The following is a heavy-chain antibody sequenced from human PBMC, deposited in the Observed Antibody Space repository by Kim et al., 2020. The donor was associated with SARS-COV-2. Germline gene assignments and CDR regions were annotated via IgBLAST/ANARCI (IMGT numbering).Heavy chain of an antibody. D-gene: IGHD6-6*01. J-gene: IGHJ3*02. V-gene: IGHV4-59*08. CDR3: ARGYSSSPDDDAFDI. CDR2: IYYSGST. CDR1: GGSISSYY. Sequence: SETLSLTCTVSGGSISSYYWSWIRQPPGKGLEWIGYIYYSGSTNYNPSLKSRVTISVDTSKNQFSLKLSSVTAADTAVYYCARGYSSSPDDDAFDIWGQGTMVTVSS.